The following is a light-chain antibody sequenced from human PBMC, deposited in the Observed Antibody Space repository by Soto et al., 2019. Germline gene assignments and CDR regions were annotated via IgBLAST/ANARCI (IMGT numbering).Light chain of an antibody. Sequence: QSVLTQSPSASASLGASVKLSCTLSSGHSSYAIALHQQQPDKGPRYLIMLNRDGNHSKGDGIPDRVSGSSSGAERYLTISSLQSEDEADYYCQTWGNGIWVFGGGTKVTVL. CDR1: SGHSSYA. CDR3: QTWGNGIWV. CDR2: LNRDGNH. J-gene: IGLJ3*02. V-gene: IGLV4-69*01.